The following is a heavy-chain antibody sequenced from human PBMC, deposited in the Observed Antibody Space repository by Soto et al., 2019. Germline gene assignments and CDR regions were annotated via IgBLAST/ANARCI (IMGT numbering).Heavy chain of an antibody. V-gene: IGHV4-34*01. J-gene: IGHJ5*02. D-gene: IGHD6-6*01. CDR3: ARGSYSSSWKMNRPNWFDP. CDR1: GGSFSGYY. Sequence: PSETLSLTCAVYGGSFSGYYWSWIRQPPGKGLEWIGETNHSGSTNYNPSLKSRVTISVDTSKNQFSLKLSSVTAADTAVYYCARGSYSSSWKMNRPNWFDPWGQGTLVTVSS. CDR2: TNHSGST.